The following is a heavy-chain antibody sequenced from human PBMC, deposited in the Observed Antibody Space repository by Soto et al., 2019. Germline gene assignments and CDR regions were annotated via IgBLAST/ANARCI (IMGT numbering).Heavy chain of an antibody. Sequence: QVQLVQSGAEVKKPGASVKVSCKASGYTFTSYDINWVRQATGQGLEWMGWMNPNSGNTGYAQKFQGRVTMTRNTSISTGYMELSSLRSEGTAVYYCARGYRFDWLLEGFDPWGHGTLVTVSS. V-gene: IGHV1-8*01. CDR3: ARGYRFDWLLEGFDP. CDR2: MNPNSGNT. CDR1: GYTFTSYD. D-gene: IGHD3-9*01. J-gene: IGHJ5*02.